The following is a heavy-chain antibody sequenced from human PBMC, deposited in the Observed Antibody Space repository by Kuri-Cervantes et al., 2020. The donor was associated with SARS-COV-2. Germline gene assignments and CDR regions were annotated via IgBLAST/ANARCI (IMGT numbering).Heavy chain of an antibody. CDR2: IRYDGGEK. CDR1: GFTFSSYG. V-gene: IGHV3-30*02. CDR3: AKDPLYRGTYDLGKLDY. D-gene: IGHD3-3*01. J-gene: IGHJ4*02. Sequence: LSLTCAASGFTFSSYGMHWVRQAPGKGLEWVAFIRYDGGEKQYADSVKGRFTISRDSSKNTLYLEMNSLRVEDTAVYYCAKDPLYRGTYDLGKLDYWGRGTLVTVSS.